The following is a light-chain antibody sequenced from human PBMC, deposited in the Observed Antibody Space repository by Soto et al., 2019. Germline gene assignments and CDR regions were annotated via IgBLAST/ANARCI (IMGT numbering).Light chain of an antibody. CDR3: KQNHAVTLT. V-gene: IGKV1-39*01. Sequence: VQMTQTQSSSSAAAGDGVTIACRASQPIGNYLNWYQQKTGEAPKVLIFAASSLRSGVTSRFSGSGYGTDFTLTINNMHPEESATYYCKQNHAVTLTFGQGTKLDIK. CDR1: QPIGNY. CDR2: AAS. J-gene: IGKJ5*01.